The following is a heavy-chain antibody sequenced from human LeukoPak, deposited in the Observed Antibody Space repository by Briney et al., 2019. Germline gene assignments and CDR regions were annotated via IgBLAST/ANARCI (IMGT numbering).Heavy chain of an antibody. V-gene: IGHV4-59*01. CDR2: IYYSGST. Sequence: PSETLSLTCTVSGGSISSYYWSWIRQPPGQGLEWIGYIYYSGSTKYNPSLKSRVTISGDTSKKQFALKLSSVTAADTAVYYCARGYSGYDPTYFDYWGQGTLVTVSS. CDR1: GGSISSYY. CDR3: ARGYSGYDPTYFDY. D-gene: IGHD5-12*01. J-gene: IGHJ4*02.